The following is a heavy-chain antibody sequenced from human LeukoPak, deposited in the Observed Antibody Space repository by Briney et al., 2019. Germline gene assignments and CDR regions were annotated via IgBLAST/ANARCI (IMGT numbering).Heavy chain of an antibody. D-gene: IGHD2/OR15-2a*01. V-gene: IGHV4-34*12. CDR3: ARRLGSNFAY. CDR1: GGPFSGYY. Sequence: SDTLSLTCAVSGGPFSGYYWTWLRQPPGKGLEGIGQIIVTNSGKTIYTPSLKSRVTISVDASKNQFSLNLSAVTAADTAVYYCARRLGSNFAYWSQGALVTVSS. J-gene: IGHJ4*02. CDR2: IIVTNSGKT.